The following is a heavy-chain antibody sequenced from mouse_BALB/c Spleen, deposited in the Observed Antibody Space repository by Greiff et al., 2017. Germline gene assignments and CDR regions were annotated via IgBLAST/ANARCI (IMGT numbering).Heavy chain of an antibody. CDR3: TRDYRYFAD. Sequence: EVQVVESGGGLVKPGGSLKLSCAASGFTFSSYTMSWVRQTPEKRLEWVATISSGGSYTYYPDSVKGRFTISRDNAKNTLYLQMSSLKSEDTAMYYCTRDYRYFADWGQGTLVTVSA. D-gene: IGHD2-14*01. CDR2: ISSGGSYT. J-gene: IGHJ3*01. V-gene: IGHV5-6-4*01. CDR1: GFTFSSYT.